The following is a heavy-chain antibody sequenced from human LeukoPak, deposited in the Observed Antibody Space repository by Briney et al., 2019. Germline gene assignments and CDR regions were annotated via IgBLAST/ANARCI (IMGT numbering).Heavy chain of an antibody. Sequence: SETLSLTCTVFGDSISSYYWRWVRQPPGKGLEWRGYIYYSGSTNYNPSLKSRVTISVDTSKNQFSLRLSSVAAADTAVYYCATHARESGHYWGQGTLVTVSS. CDR3: ATHARESGHY. D-gene: IGHD1-14*01. CDR1: GDSISSYY. J-gene: IGHJ4*02. CDR2: IYYSGST. V-gene: IGHV4-59*08.